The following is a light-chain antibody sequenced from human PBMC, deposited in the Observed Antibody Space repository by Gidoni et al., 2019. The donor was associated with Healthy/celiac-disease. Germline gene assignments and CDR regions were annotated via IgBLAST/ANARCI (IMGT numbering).Light chain of an antibody. Sequence: DIQMTQSPSTLSASVGERVTITCRASQSISNWLAWYQQKPGKATKRLVYDASSLESGVPSRFSGSGSGTEFTLTISSLQPDDFATYYCQQYNSYSWTFXQXTKVEIK. J-gene: IGKJ1*01. CDR1: QSISNW. CDR3: QQYNSYSWT. V-gene: IGKV1-5*01. CDR2: DAS.